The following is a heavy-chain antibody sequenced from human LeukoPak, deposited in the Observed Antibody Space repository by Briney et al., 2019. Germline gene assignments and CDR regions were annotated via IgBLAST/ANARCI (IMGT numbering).Heavy chain of an antibody. J-gene: IGHJ3*02. CDR1: GYSIRTGYY. Sequence: KPSETLSLTCDVSGYSIRTGYYWGWVRQPPGKDLEWIGSVYHSGGTYYNPSLQSRVNILVDTSKNQFSLSLTSVTAADTAVYYCARSYFSVGAFDIWGQGTMVTVSS. CDR3: ARSYFSVGAFDI. CDR2: VYHSGGT. D-gene: IGHD2/OR15-2a*01. V-gene: IGHV4-38-2*01.